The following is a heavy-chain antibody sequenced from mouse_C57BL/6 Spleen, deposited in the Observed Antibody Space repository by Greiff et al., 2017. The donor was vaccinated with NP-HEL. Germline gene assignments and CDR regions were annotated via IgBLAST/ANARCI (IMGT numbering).Heavy chain of an antibody. Sequence: EVQLQESGGGLVQPGGSMKLSCVASGFTFSNYWMNWVRQSPEKGLEWVAQIRLKSDNYATHYAESVKGRFTISRDDSKSSVYLQMNNLRAEDTGIYYCTASTGGHFDYWGQGTTLTVSS. CDR3: TASTGGHFDY. CDR2: IRLKSDNYAT. CDR1: GFTFSNYW. V-gene: IGHV6-3*01. D-gene: IGHD1-1*01. J-gene: IGHJ2*01.